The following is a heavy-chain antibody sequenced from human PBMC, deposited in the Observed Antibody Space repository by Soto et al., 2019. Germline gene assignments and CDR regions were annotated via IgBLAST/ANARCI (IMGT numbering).Heavy chain of an antibody. CDR3: ARTLERYCSGGTCYAMDV. CDR2: IIPILGIA. D-gene: IGHD2-15*01. Sequence: GASVKVSCKASGGTFSSYTISWVRQAPGQGLEWMGRIIPILGIANYAQKFQGRVTITADKSTSTAYMELSSLRSEDTAVYYCARTLERYCSGGTCYAMDVWGKGTTVTVSS. CDR1: GGTFSSYT. J-gene: IGHJ6*03. V-gene: IGHV1-69*02.